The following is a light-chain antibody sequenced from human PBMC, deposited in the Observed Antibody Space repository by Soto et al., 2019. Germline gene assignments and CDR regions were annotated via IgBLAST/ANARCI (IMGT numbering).Light chain of an antibody. CDR1: QGISSY. Sequence: DIQLTQSPSFLSASVGDGVTITCRASQGISSYLAWYQQRPGKAPKLLIYAASTLQSGVPSRFSGSGSGTEFTLTISSLQPEDFATYYCQQFNIYPTFGGGTKVDIK. V-gene: IGKV1-9*01. CDR3: QQFNIYPT. J-gene: IGKJ4*01. CDR2: AAS.